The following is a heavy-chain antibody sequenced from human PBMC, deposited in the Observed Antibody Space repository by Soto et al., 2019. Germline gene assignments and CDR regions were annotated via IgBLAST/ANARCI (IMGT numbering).Heavy chain of an antibody. V-gene: IGHV4-39*01. Sequence: SETLSLTCTVSGGSISSSSYYWGWIRQPPGKGLEWIGSIYYSGSTYYNPSLKSQVTISVDTSKNQFSLKLSSVTAADTAVYYCARLNYLTIFGVVGAFDIWGQGTMVTVSS. CDR2: IYYSGST. J-gene: IGHJ3*02. CDR1: GGSISSSSYY. D-gene: IGHD3-3*01. CDR3: ARLNYLTIFGVVGAFDI.